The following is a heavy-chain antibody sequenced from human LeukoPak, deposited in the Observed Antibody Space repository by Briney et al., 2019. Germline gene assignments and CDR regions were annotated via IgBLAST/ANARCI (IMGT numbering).Heavy chain of an antibody. CDR1: GFTFTDHY. J-gene: IGHJ4*02. CDR2: IGPHSTFT. CDR3: VREGEGPLSKDFDF. Sequence: ASMKVSCKSSGFTFTDHYIHWVRQGPGQGLEWMGYIGPHSTFTSSPQEFQGRVTMTRDASMSTAYMELTRLTSDDTAVYYCVREGEGPLSKDFDFWGQGTLVTVSS. D-gene: IGHD2/OR15-2a*01. V-gene: IGHV1-2*02.